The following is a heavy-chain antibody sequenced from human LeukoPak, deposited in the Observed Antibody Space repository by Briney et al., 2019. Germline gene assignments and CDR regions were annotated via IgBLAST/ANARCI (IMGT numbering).Heavy chain of an antibody. CDR2: ISAYNGNT. D-gene: IGHD2-2*01. CDR3: ARGGDPGYCSSTSCYRAFDI. V-gene: IGHV1-18*01. CDR1: GYTFTSYG. J-gene: IGHJ3*02. Sequence: ASVKVFCKASGYTFTSYGISWVRQAPGQGLEWMGWISAYNGNTNYARKLQGRVTMTTDTSTSTAYMELRSLRSDDTAVYYCARGGDPGYCSSTSCYRAFDIWGQGTMVTVSS.